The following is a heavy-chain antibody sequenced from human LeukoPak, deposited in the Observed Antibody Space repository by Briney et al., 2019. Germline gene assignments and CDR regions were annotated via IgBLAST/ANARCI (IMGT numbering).Heavy chain of an antibody. CDR3: ARASGTYPNSLDS. D-gene: IGHD1-26*01. J-gene: IGHJ4*02. V-gene: IGHV4-4*07. CDR1: GGSISSHY. CDR2: INTSGST. Sequence: SETLSLTCIVSGGSISSHYWSWIRQSAGRGLEWIGRINTSGSTNYNPSLKSRVTISLDKSNNEFSLKMNSVTAADTAVYFCARASGTYPNSLDSWGRGTLVIVSS.